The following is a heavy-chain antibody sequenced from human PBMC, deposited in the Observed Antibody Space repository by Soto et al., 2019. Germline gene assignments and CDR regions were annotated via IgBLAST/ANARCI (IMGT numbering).Heavy chain of an antibody. CDR1: GGTFSSYA. D-gene: IGHD6-6*01. CDR3: ARDRESSSLVYYYYGMDA. Sequence: GASVKVSCKASGGTFSSYAISWVRQAPGQGLEWMGGIIPIFGTANYAQKFQGRVTITADESTSTAYMELSSLRSEDTAVYYCARDRESSSLVYYYYGMDAWGQGTTVTVSS. CDR2: IIPIFGTA. J-gene: IGHJ6*02. V-gene: IGHV1-69*13.